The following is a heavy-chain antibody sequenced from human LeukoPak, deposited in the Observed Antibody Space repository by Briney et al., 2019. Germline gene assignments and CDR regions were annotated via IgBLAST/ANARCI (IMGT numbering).Heavy chain of an antibody. J-gene: IGHJ4*02. CDR2: ITNSGDTT. CDR1: GFTFSNYA. V-gene: IGHV3-23*01. CDR3: AREPEV. Sequence: SGGSLRLSCAASGFTFSNYAMTWVRQAPGKGLEWVSGITNSGDTTYYADSVKGRFTISRDDSKNNLYLQMNSLRAEDTAVHYCAREPEVWGQGTLVTVSS.